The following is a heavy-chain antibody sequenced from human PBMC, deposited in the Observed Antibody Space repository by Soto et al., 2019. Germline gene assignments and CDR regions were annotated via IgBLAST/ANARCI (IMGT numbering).Heavy chain of an antibody. CDR1: GGSISSYY. CDR3: AGYGWGSYYYYYYMDV. V-gene: IGHV4-59*08. Sequence: PSETLSLTCTVSGGSISSYYWSWIRQPPGKGLEWIGYIYYSGSTNYNPSLKSRVTISVDTSKNQFSLKLSSVTAADTAVYYCAGYGWGSYYYYYYMDVWGKGTTVTVSS. J-gene: IGHJ6*03. D-gene: IGHD3-10*01. CDR2: IYYSGST.